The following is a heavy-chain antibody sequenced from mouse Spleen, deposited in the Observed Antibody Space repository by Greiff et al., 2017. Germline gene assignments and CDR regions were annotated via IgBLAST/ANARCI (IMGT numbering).Heavy chain of an antibody. D-gene: IGHD2-1*01. CDR1: GYTFTDYN. V-gene: IGHV1-22*01. Sequence: VHVKQSGPELVKPGASVKMSCKASGYTFTDYNMHWVKQSHGKSLEWIGYINPNNGGTSYNQKFKGKATLTVNKSSSTAYMELRSLTSEDSAVYYCARSSLPLYAMDYWGQGTSVTVSS. J-gene: IGHJ4*01. CDR3: ARSSLPLYAMDY. CDR2: INPNNGGT.